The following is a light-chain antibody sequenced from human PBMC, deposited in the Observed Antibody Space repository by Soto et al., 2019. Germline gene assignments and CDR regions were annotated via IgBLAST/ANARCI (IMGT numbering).Light chain of an antibody. CDR2: DVS. Sequence: QSVLTQPASVSGSPGQSITISCTGTSSDVGGYNYVSWYQHHPRKAPKLMIYDVSNRPSGVSNRFSGSKSDNTASLTISGLQAEDEADYYCSSDRSSGTRVVFGGGTKLTVL. CDR1: SSDVGGYNY. V-gene: IGLV2-14*03. J-gene: IGLJ2*01. CDR3: SSDRSSGTRVV.